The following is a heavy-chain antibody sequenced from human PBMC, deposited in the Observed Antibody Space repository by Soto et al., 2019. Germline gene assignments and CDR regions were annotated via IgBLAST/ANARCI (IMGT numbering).Heavy chain of an antibody. Sequence: LRLSCAASDFTFSSYAMNWVRQAPGKGLEWVSVISGGGGTTYYADSVKGRFRISRDNSKNTLYLQMNSLRVEDTAVYYCAKGKVAYDNSGLQYFYYFPMNVWGQGTTVTVSS. CDR1: DFTFSSYA. J-gene: IGHJ6*02. CDR3: AKGKVAYDNSGLQYFYYFPMNV. CDR2: ISGGGGTT. V-gene: IGHV3-23*01. D-gene: IGHD3-22*01.